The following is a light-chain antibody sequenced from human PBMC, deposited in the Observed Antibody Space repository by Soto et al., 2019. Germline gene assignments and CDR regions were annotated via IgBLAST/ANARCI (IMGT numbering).Light chain of an antibody. CDR3: QQYGFSLIT. CDR1: QSISSNY. J-gene: IGKJ5*01. CDR2: GAS. V-gene: IGKV3-20*01. Sequence: EIVLSQSPGTLSLSTGERATLSCRSSQSISSNYLAWYQQKPGQAPRLLIYGASSRATGIPDRFSGSASGTDFTLTISRLEPEDFAVYYCQQYGFSLITFGQGTRLEIK.